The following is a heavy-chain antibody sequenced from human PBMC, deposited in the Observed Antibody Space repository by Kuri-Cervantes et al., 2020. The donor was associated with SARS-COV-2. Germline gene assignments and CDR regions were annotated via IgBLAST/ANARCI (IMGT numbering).Heavy chain of an antibody. D-gene: IGHD3-10*01. Sequence: ASVKVSCKASGYTFTGYYMHWLRQAPGQGLEWMGWINPNSGGTNYAQKFQGRVTMTRDTSISTAYMELSRLRSDDTAVYYCAREYYGSGSYAYWGQGTLVTVSS. CDR3: AREYYGSGSYAY. J-gene: IGHJ4*02. CDR2: INPNSGGT. V-gene: IGHV1-2*02. CDR1: GYTFTGYY.